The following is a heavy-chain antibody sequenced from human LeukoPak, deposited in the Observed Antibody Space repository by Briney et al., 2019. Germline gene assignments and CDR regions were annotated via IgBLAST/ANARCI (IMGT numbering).Heavy chain of an antibody. V-gene: IGHV1-69*05. D-gene: IGHD5-24*01. CDR1: GGTFSSYA. CDR3: ARGRWLQPWGYFDY. J-gene: IGHJ4*02. CDR2: IIPIFGTA. Sequence: ASVKVSCKASGGTFSSYAISWVRQAPGQGLEWMGGIIPIFGTANYAQKFQGRVTITTDESTSTAYMELSSLRSEDTAVYYCARGRWLQPWGYFDYWGQGTLVAVSS.